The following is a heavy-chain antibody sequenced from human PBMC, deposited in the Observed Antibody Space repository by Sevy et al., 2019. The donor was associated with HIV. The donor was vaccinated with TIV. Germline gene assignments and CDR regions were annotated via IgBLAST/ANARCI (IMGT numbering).Heavy chain of an antibody. J-gene: IGHJ6*02. V-gene: IGHV4-59*01. Sequence: SETLSLTCTVSGDSISGYYWNWIRQPPGKGREWIGYIFYSRSTNYSPSLKSRVTISKDTSKNQFSLKLSSVTAADTSLYYCARGAPNYYYAMDVWGQGTTVTVSS. CDR2: IFYSRST. CDR3: ARGAPNYYYAMDV. CDR1: GDSISGYY.